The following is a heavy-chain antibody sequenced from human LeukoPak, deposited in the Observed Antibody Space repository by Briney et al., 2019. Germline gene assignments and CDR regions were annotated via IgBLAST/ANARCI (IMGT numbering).Heavy chain of an antibody. CDR3: ARVLIAPTIFGVVIRYYFDY. D-gene: IGHD3-3*01. CDR1: GGSFSGYY. Sequence: PSETLSLTCAVYGGSFSGYYWSWIRQPPGKGLEWIGEINHSGSTNYNPSLKSRVTISVDTSKNQFSLKLSSVTAADTAVYYCARVLIAPTIFGVVIRYYFDYWGQGTLVTVSP. J-gene: IGHJ4*02. CDR2: INHSGST. V-gene: IGHV4-34*01.